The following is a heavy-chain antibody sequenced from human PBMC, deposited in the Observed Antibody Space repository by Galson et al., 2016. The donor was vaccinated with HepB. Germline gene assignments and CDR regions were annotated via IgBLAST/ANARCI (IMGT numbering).Heavy chain of an antibody. CDR3: AKDRLSKDYSSSTFYFYGMDV. CDR1: GFTFSSYG. V-gene: IGHV3-30*18. CDR2: IRFDGANK. J-gene: IGHJ6*02. Sequence: SLRLSCAGSGFTFSSYGMHWVRQPPGKALEWVSVIRFDGANKYHGESVKGRFSISRDNTRNTLYLQMNSLRVEDTAVYYCAKDRLSKDYSSSTFYFYGMDVWGQGTTVTVSS. D-gene: IGHD6-6*01.